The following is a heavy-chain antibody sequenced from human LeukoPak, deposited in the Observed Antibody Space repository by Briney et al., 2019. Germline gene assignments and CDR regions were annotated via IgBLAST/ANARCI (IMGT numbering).Heavy chain of an antibody. J-gene: IGHJ4*02. CDR3: AKMRPSSGWCYDY. V-gene: IGHV3-23*01. Sequence: GGSLRLSCAASGFAFSNYAMSWVRQAPGKGLEWVSSISGSGGSTYYADSVRGRFTISRDNSKDSLYLQMTTLRAYDTAVYYCAKMRPSSGWCYDYWGQGTLVTVSS. CDR2: ISGSGGST. CDR1: GFAFSNYA. D-gene: IGHD6-19*01.